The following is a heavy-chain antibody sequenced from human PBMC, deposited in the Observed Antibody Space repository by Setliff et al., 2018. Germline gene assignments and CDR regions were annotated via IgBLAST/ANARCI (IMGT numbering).Heavy chain of an antibody. CDR3: ATIYGYNSLAWYSDL. J-gene: IGHJ2*01. D-gene: IGHD5-18*01. CDR1: GGTFRTYE. V-gene: IGHV1-69*13. CDR2: IIPMFEKT. Sequence: SVKVSCKVSGGTFRTYEINWLRQAPGQGFEWMGRIIPMFEKTNYAQKFQGRVTITADESTTTTYMELSSLRSDDTAVYYCATIYGYNSLAWYSDLWGRGTLVTVPQ.